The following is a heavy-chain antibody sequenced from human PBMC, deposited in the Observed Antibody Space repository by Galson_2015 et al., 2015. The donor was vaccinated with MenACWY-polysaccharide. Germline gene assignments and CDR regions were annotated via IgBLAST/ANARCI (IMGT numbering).Heavy chain of an antibody. D-gene: IGHD3-10*01. V-gene: IGHV4-31*03. CDR2: IYYSGST. J-gene: IGHJ5*02. CDR1: GASIGSGDDYY. CDR3: ARAPRGLWFGAA. Sequence: TLSLTCTVSGASIGSGDDYYWTWIRQRPGKGLEWIGYIYYSGSTYYNPSLKSRVIISQDTSKNQFSLNLSSVTAADTAVYYCARAPRGLWFGAAWGQGTLVTVSS.